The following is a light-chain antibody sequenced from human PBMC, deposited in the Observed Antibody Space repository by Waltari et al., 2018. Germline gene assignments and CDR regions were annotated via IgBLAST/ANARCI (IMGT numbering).Light chain of an antibody. V-gene: IGKV4-1*01. CDR2: WAS. J-gene: IGKJ4*01. CDR1: QSILYRSNNENY. CDR3: QQYYTTPLT. Sequence: DIVMTQSPDSLAVSLGERATINCKSSQSILYRSNNENYLAWYQQKPGQPPKLLIYWASTRESRVPDRFSGGGSGTDFTLTISSLQAEDVAIYYCQQYYTTPLTFGGGTKVEIK.